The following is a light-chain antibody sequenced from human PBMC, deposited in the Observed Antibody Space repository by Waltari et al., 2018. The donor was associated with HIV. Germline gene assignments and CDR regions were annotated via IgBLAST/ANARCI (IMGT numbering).Light chain of an antibody. Sequence: DVGMIQSPLFLPVTRGQPPSNPCGSSQRLVYSDGITYLHWFPQRPGQSPRRLIYEVSNRDSGVPDRFSGSGSGTDFTLKISRVEAEDVGVYYCMQGTHWPRTFGQGTKVEIK. V-gene: IGKV2-30*01. CDR3: MQGTHWPRT. CDR1: QRLVYSDGITY. J-gene: IGKJ1*01. CDR2: EVS.